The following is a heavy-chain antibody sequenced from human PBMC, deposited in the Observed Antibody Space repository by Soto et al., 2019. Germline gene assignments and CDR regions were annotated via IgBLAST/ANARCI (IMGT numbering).Heavy chain of an antibody. CDR2: ISAYNGNT. D-gene: IGHD3-22*01. CDR1: GYTFTSYG. Sequence: ASVKVSCTASGYTFTSYGISWVRQAPGQGLEWMGWISAYNGNTNYAQKLQGRVTMTTDTSTSTAYMELRSLRSDDTAVYYCARVDTYYYDSSGYYKGAFDIWGQGTMVTVSS. CDR3: ARVDTYYYDSSGYYKGAFDI. J-gene: IGHJ3*02. V-gene: IGHV1-18*01.